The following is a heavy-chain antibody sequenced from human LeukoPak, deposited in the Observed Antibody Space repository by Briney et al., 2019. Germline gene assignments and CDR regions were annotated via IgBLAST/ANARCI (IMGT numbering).Heavy chain of an antibody. D-gene: IGHD2-2*01. J-gene: IGHJ3*02. V-gene: IGHV1-69*13. CDR1: GYTFTSYG. CDR2: IIPIFGTA. Sequence: SVKVSCKASGYTFTSYGISWVRQAPGQGLEWMGGIIPIFGTANYAQKFQGRVTITADESTSTAYMELSSLRSEDTAVYYCARSPLIVVVPAAIGHAFDIWGQGTMVTVSS. CDR3: ARSPLIVVVPAAIGHAFDI.